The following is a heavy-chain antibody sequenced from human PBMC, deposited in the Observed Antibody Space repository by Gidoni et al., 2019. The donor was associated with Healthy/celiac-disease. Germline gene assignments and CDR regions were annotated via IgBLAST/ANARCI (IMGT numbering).Heavy chain of an antibody. J-gene: IGHJ4*02. CDR3: ARDEGPVYDFWSGAGAY. CDR2: ISYEGSHN. Sequence: QVQRVESGGGVGQPGRSRRLSCAASGFTSRSDAMHWVRQAPGKGLDSVAVISYEGSHNYYADSVHGRFTISRDNSQTALSLQMNSLRAEATAVSSCARDEGPVYDFWSGAGAYWGQGTLVTVSS. V-gene: IGHV3-30-3*01. D-gene: IGHD3-3*01. CDR1: GFTSRSDA.